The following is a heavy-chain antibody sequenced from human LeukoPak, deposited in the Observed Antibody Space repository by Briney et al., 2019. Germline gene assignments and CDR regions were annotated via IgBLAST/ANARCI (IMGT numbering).Heavy chain of an antibody. D-gene: IGHD2-15*01. CDR3: ARTRSGSDAFDI. Sequence: KDGEPLKISGKGSGYSFTSYWIGWVRQIPGKGLEWMGIIYPGDSDTRYSPSFQGQVTISADKSISTAYLQWSSLKASDTAMYSCARTRSGSDAFDIWGQGTMVTVSS. V-gene: IGHV5-51*01. CDR2: IYPGDSDT. J-gene: IGHJ3*02. CDR1: GYSFTSYW.